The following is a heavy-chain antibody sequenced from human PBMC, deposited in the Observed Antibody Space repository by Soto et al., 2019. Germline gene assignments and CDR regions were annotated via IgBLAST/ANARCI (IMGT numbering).Heavy chain of an antibody. CDR1: GYSFTAYW. CDR3: TRRASSSFYHFDF. CDR2: IDPSDSYV. V-gene: IGHV5-10-1*01. J-gene: IGHJ4*02. D-gene: IGHD2-2*01. Sequence: GESLKISCQASGYSFTAYWITWVRQMPGKGLEWMATIDPSDSYVDYSPSFRGHVTFSVDRSITTVYLQWNSLKASDSAMYFCTRRASSSFYHFDFWGQGTLVTVSS.